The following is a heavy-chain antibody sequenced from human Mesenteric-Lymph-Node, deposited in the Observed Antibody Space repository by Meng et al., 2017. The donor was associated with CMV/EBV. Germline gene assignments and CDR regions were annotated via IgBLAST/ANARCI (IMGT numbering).Heavy chain of an antibody. Sequence: ASVQVSCKASGYTFTSYGISWVRQAPGQGLEWMGWMNPNSGNTGYAQKFQGRVTMTRNTSISTAYMELSSLRSEDTAVYYCARRYCSSTSCRIPRPLSYGMDVWGQGTTVTVSS. V-gene: IGHV1-8*02. CDR2: MNPNSGNT. D-gene: IGHD2-2*01. CDR1: GYTFTSYG. J-gene: IGHJ6*02. CDR3: ARRYCSSTSCRIPRPLSYGMDV.